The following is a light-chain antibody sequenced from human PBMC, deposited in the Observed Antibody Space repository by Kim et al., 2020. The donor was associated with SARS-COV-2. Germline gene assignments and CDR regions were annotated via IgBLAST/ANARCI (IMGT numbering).Light chain of an antibody. CDR1: QGISSY. CDR2: AAS. V-gene: IGKV1-9*01. J-gene: IGKJ4*01. CDR3: QQLNSYPRT. Sequence: ASVGYRVTITCRASQGISSYLAWYQQKPGKAPNLLIYAASTLQSGVPSRFSGRGSGTEFTLTISSLQPEDFATYYCQQLNSYPRTFGGGTKVDIK.